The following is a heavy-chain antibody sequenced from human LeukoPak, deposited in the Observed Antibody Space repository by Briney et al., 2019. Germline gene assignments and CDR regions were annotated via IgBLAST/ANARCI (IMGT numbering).Heavy chain of an antibody. D-gene: IGHD3-22*01. CDR2: ISVNSVNR. J-gene: IGHJ4*02. CDR1: GFRFDEYA. CDR3: AKGAFSDSSGYYIVGAFDH. Sequence: GRSLRLSCAASGFRFDEYAMHWVRQAPGKGLEWVSGISVNSVNREYGDSVKGRFTVSRDNTENSVHLQMNSLRSEDTALYFCAKGAFSDSSGYYIVGAFDHWGQGSLVTVSS. V-gene: IGHV3-9*01.